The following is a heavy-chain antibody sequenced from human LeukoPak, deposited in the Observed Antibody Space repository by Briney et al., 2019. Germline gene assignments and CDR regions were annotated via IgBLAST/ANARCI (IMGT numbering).Heavy chain of an antibody. CDR1: GFTFSRYG. Sequence: PGGSLRLSCAASGFTFSRYGMHWVRQAPGKGLEWVAGISYDGSNRYYGDSVKGRFTISRDNSKNTLYLQMNSLRAEDTAVYFCAKGYGDFPFDYWGQGTLVTVSS. CDR2: ISYDGSNR. V-gene: IGHV3-30*18. D-gene: IGHD4-17*01. J-gene: IGHJ4*02. CDR3: AKGYGDFPFDY.